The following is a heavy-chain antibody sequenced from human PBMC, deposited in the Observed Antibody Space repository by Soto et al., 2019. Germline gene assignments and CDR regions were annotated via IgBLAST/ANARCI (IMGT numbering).Heavy chain of an antibody. CDR1: GFTFSSYG. Sequence: GGSLRLSCAASGFTFSSYGMHWVRQAPGKGLEWVAVISYDGSNKYYADSVKGRFTISRDNSKNTLYLQMNSLRAEDTAVYYCAKESGAGTGHYYYYGMDVWGQGTTVTVSS. J-gene: IGHJ6*02. CDR3: AKESGAGTGHYYYYGMDV. V-gene: IGHV3-30*18. CDR2: ISYDGSNK. D-gene: IGHD6-19*01.